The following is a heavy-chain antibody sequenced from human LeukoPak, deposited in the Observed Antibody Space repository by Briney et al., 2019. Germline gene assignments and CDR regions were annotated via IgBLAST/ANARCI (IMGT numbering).Heavy chain of an antibody. CDR1: GGSISSYY. D-gene: IGHD1-1*01. Sequence: SETLSLTCTVPGGSISSYYWSWIRQPPGKGLEWIGYIYYSGSTNYNPSLKSRVTISVDTSKNQFSLKLSSVTAADTAVYYCAGATKLEPADYWGQGTLVTVSS. V-gene: IGHV4-59*01. J-gene: IGHJ4*02. CDR2: IYYSGST. CDR3: AGATKLEPADY.